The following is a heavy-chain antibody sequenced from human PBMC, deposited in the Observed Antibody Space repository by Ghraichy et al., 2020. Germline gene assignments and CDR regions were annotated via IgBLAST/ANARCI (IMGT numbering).Heavy chain of an antibody. CDR3: ARDLAAADFDY. CDR2: IYHSGST. J-gene: IGHJ4*02. Sequence: SETLSLTCAVSGYSISSGYYWGWIRQPPGKGLEWIGSIYHSGSTYYNPSLKSRVTISVDTSKNQFSLKLSSVTAADTAVYYCARDLAAADFDYWGQGTLVTVSS. V-gene: IGHV4-38-2*02. D-gene: IGHD6-13*01. CDR1: GYSISSGYY.